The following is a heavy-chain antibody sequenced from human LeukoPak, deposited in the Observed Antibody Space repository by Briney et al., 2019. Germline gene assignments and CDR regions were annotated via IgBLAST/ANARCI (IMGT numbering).Heavy chain of an antibody. Sequence: GGSLRLSCAASGFTFSSYAMHWVRQAPGKGLEWVAVISYDGSNKYYADSVKGRFTISRDNSKNTLYLQMNSLRAEDTAVYYCGKIRLDSATGYWGQGTLVTVSS. D-gene: IGHD2-15*01. CDR2: ISYDGSNK. CDR3: GKIRLDSATGY. V-gene: IGHV3-30-3*02. CDR1: GFTFSSYA. J-gene: IGHJ4*02.